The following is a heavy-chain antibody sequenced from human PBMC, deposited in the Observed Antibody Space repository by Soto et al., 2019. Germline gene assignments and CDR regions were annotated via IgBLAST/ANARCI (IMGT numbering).Heavy chain of an antibody. CDR1: GGSISSSSYY. Sequence: QLQLQESGPGLVKPSETLSLTCTVSGGSISSSSYYWGWIRQPPGKGLEWIGSIYYSGSTYYNPAPKGRVTISVDTSKDQFSLKLSSVTAADTAVYYCARHWSPHTRYGSGSYYLGYFDYWGQGTLVTVSS. V-gene: IGHV4-39*01. CDR3: ARHWSPHTRYGSGSYYLGYFDY. J-gene: IGHJ4*02. D-gene: IGHD3-10*01. CDR2: IYYSGST.